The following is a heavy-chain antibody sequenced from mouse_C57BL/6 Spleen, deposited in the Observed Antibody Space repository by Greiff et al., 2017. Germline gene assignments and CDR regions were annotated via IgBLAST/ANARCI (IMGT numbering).Heavy chain of an antibody. CDR3: ARLVATPFAY. D-gene: IGHD1-1*01. CDR1: GFNIKDYY. CDR2: IDPSDSYT. V-gene: IGHV1-69*02. J-gene: IGHJ3*01. Sequence: QVQLQQSGAELVKPGASVKLSCTASGFNIKDYYMHWVKQRTEQGLEWIGVIDPSDSYTNYNQKFKGKATLTVDTSSSTAYMQLSSLTSEDSAVYYCARLVATPFAYWGQGTLVTVSA.